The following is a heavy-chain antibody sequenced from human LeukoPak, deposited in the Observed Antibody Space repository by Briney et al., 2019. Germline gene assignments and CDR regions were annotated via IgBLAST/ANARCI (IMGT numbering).Heavy chain of an antibody. D-gene: IGHD2-2*01. CDR3: ARGRESCNRASCHLGWFDS. J-gene: IGHJ5*01. CDR2: ISSSSNYI. V-gene: IGHV3-21*01. Sequence: AGGSLRLSCAASGFTLSSYRMNWVRQAPGKGLEWVSLISSSSNYIYYPDSVKGRFTISRDNAKNSLYLQMDSLRAEDTAVYYCARGRESCNRASCHLGWFDSWGQGRLVTVSS. CDR1: GFTLSSYR.